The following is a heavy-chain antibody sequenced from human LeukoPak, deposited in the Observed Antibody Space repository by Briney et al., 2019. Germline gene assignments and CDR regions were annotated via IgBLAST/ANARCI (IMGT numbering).Heavy chain of an antibody. CDR1: GFTFSNYG. Sequence: GGSLRLSCAASGFTFSNYGMHWVRQAPGKGLEWVAFIRYDGSENYYADSVSGRFTISRDNSKNTLYLQMNSLRAEDTAVYYCARAVYRDGYNSPFDYWGQGTLVTVSS. V-gene: IGHV3-30*02. D-gene: IGHD5-24*01. J-gene: IGHJ4*02. CDR3: ARAVYRDGYNSPFDY. CDR2: IRYDGSEN.